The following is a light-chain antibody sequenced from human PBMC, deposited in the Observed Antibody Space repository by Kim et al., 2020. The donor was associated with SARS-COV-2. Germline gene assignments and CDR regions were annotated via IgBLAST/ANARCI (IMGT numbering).Light chain of an antibody. CDR3: CSYAGSSTSV. CDR2: EVS. CDR1: SSDVGSYNL. J-gene: IGLJ2*01. Sequence: QSALTQPASVSGSPGQSITISCTGTSSDVGSYNLVSWYQQHSGKAPKLMIYEVSKRPSGVSNRFSGSKSGNTASLTISGLQAEDEADYYCCSYAGSSTSVFGGGTQLTV. V-gene: IGLV2-23*02.